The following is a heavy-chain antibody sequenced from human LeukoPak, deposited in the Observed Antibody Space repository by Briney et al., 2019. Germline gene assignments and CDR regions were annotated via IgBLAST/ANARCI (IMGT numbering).Heavy chain of an antibody. Sequence: SETLSLTCAVSGGSISSGNWWSWVRQPPGKGLEWIGEIYHSGSTNYNPSLRSRVTISVDKSKNQFSLKMTSVTAADTAVYYCARALSGSYGVDPWGQGTLVTVSS. V-gene: IGHV4-4*02. J-gene: IGHJ5*02. CDR2: IYHSGST. D-gene: IGHD3-16*01. CDR3: ARALSGSYGVDP. CDR1: GGSISSGNW.